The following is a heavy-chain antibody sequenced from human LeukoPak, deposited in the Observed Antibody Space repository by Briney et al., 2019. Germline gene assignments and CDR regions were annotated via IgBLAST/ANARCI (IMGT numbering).Heavy chain of an antibody. Sequence: SETLSLTCAVYGGSFSGYYWSWIRQPPGKGLEWIGEINHSGSTNYNPPLKSRVTISVDTSKNQFSLKLSSVTAADTAVYYCARGDHNWNRRKGFDYWGQGTLVTVSS. CDR1: GGSFSGYY. J-gene: IGHJ4*02. D-gene: IGHD1-20*01. CDR3: ARGDHNWNRRKGFDY. CDR2: INHSGST. V-gene: IGHV4-34*01.